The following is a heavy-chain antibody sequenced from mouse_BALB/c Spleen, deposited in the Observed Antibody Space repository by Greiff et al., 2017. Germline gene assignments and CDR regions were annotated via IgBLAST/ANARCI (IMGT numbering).Heavy chain of an antibody. Sequence: EVKVVESGGGLVKPGGSLKLSCAASGFTFSSYAMSWVRQTPEKRLEWVASISSGGSTYYPDSVKGRFTISRDNARNILYLQMSSLRSEDTAMYYCARGRTGTGAMDYWGQGTSVTVSS. CDR2: ISSGGST. D-gene: IGHD4-1*01. CDR3: ARGRTGTGAMDY. CDR1: GFTFSSYA. V-gene: IGHV5-6-5*01. J-gene: IGHJ4*01.